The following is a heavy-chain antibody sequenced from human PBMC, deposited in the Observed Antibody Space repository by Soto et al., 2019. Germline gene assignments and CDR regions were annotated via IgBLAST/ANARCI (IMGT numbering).Heavy chain of an antibody. D-gene: IGHD2-15*01. J-gene: IGHJ4*02. CDR1: GFTFSSYG. Sequence: PGGSLRLSCAASGFTFSSYGMHCLRQAPGKGLEWVAVISYDGSSKYYADSVKGRFTISRDNSRNTLYLQMNSLRAEDTAVYYCAKDFPYCSGGSCYSGYFDYWGQGTMVTVSS. V-gene: IGHV3-30*18. CDR2: ISYDGSSK. CDR3: AKDFPYCSGGSCYSGYFDY.